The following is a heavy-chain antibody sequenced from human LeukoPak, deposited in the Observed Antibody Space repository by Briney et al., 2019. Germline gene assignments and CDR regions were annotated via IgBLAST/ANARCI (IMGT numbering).Heavy chain of an antibody. D-gene: IGHD6-19*01. V-gene: IGHV4-59*01. Sequence: PSETLSLTCTVSGGSISNYYWSWIRQPPGKGLEWIAYIYYTGSTNYNPSLKSRVTISVDTSKNQFSLKLSSVTAADTAVYHCARGYSSGRIDCWGQGTLVTVSS. CDR3: ARGYSSGRIDC. CDR1: GGSISNYY. CDR2: IYYTGST. J-gene: IGHJ4*02.